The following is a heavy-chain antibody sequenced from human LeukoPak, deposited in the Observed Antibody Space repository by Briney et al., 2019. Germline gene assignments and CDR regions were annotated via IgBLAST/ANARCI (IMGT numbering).Heavy chain of an antibody. CDR3: ARVYCSGGSCYPYFDY. Sequence: GGSLRLSCAASGFTFSSYSMNWVRQAPGKGLEWVSYISSSSSTIYYADSVKGRFTISRGNAKNSLYLQMNSLRAEDTAVYYCARVYCSGGSCYPYFDYWGQGTLVTVSS. J-gene: IGHJ4*02. D-gene: IGHD2-15*01. V-gene: IGHV3-48*01. CDR2: ISSSSSTI. CDR1: GFTFSSYS.